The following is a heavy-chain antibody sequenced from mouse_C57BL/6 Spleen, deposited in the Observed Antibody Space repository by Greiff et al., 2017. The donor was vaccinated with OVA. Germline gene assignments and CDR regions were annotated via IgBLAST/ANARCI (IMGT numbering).Heavy chain of an antibody. CDR1: GYSFTGYY. CDR3: ARSPVKGDY. V-gene: IGHV1-42*01. CDR2: INPSTGGT. Sequence: EVQLQQSGPELVKPGASVKISCKASGYSFTGYYMNWVKQSPEKSLEWIGEINPSTGGTTYNQKFKAKATLTVDKSSSTAYMQLKSLTSEDSAVYYCARSPVKGDYWGQGTTLTVSS. D-gene: IGHD2-2*01. J-gene: IGHJ2*01.